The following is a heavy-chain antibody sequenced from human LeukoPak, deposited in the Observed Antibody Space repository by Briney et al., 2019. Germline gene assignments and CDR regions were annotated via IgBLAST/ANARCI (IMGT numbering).Heavy chain of an antibody. CDR2: IYTSGST. Sequence: SETLSLTCTVSGGSISSGSYYWSWIRQPAGKGLEWIGRIYTSGSTNYNPSLKSRVTISVDKSKNQFSLDLNSVTAADTAVYYCARNGGYCIDYWGQGTLVTVSS. V-gene: IGHV4-61*02. D-gene: IGHD5-12*01. CDR3: ARNGGYCIDY. J-gene: IGHJ4*02. CDR1: GGSISSGSYY.